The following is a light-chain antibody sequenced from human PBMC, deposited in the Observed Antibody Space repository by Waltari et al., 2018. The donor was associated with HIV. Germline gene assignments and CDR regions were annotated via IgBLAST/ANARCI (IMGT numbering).Light chain of an antibody. CDR3: AAWDDSLNGWV. Sequence: QSMLTQPPSVSGAPGQRVTISCTGSSSTIGADYDVHWYQQIPGTAPKLLISGNKNRPSGVPDRFSASKSGTSASLTISGLQSEDEADYYCAAWDDSLNGWVFGGGTKLTVL. V-gene: IGLV1-40*01. CDR2: GNK. CDR1: SSTIGADYD. J-gene: IGLJ3*02.